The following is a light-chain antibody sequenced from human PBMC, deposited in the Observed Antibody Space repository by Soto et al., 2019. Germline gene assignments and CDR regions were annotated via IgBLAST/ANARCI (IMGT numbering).Light chain of an antibody. J-gene: IGLJ2*01. V-gene: IGLV2-23*02. CDR1: SSDVGSYNL. CDR2: EVS. CDR3: CSYAGSRTHAL. Sequence: QAVVTQPASVSGSPGQSITISCIGTSSDVGSYNLVSWYQQHPGKAPKVLIYEVSERPSGVSNRFSGSKSGNTASLTISGLQAEDEAEYYCCSYAGSRTHALFGGGTKVTVL.